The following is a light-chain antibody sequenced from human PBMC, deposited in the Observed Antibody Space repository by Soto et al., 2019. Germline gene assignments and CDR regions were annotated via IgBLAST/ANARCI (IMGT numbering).Light chain of an antibody. CDR3: QQFGTSPLYT. V-gene: IGKV3-20*01. CDR1: QTFGSTY. Sequence: ESVLTQSQGTLSLSPGERVTLSCRASQTFGSTYLAWYQQRPGQSPRLLIYGASRRASGIPDRFRGSGSGTDFTLTISRLEPEDFAVYYGQQFGTSPLYTFGQGTKLEIK. CDR2: GAS. J-gene: IGKJ2*01.